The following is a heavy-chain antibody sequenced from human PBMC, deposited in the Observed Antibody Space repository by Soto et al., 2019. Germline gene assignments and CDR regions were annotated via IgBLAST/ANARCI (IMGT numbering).Heavy chain of an antibody. D-gene: IGHD2-2*02. CDR3: ANKQGSNGIVVVPAAIRFDP. CDR1: GGTFSSYT. Sequence: QVQLVQSGAEVKKPGSSVKVSCKASGGTFSSYTISWVRQAPGQGLEWMGRIIPILGIANYAQKFQGRVTITADKSTSTAYMELSSLRSEDTAVYYCANKQGSNGIVVVPAAIRFDPWGQGTLVTVSS. V-gene: IGHV1-69*02. J-gene: IGHJ5*02. CDR2: IIPILGIA.